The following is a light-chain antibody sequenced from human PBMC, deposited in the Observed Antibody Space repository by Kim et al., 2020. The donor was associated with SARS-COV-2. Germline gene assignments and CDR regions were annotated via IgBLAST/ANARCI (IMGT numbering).Light chain of an antibody. CDR3: QQRSNWLT. Sequence: SLAPWEMSPLSCRASQGVSSYLAWYQQKPGQAPRLLIYDASNRATGIPARFSGSGSGTDFTLTISSLEPEDFAVYYCQQRSNWLTFGGGTKVDIK. CDR2: DAS. J-gene: IGKJ4*01. V-gene: IGKV3-11*01. CDR1: QGVSSY.